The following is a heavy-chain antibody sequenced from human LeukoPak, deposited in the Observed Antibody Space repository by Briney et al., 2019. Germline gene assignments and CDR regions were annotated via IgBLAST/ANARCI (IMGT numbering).Heavy chain of an antibody. CDR3: ATTSNHYGSGSSYNWFDP. J-gene: IGHJ5*02. CDR1: GGTFSSYA. Sequence: GASVKVSCKASGGTFSSYAISWVRQAPGQGLEWMGGIIPIFGTANYAQKFQGRVTITADESTSTAYMELSSLRSEDTAVYYCATTSNHYGSGSSYNWFDPWGQGTLVTVSS. V-gene: IGHV1-69*13. CDR2: IIPIFGTA. D-gene: IGHD3-10*01.